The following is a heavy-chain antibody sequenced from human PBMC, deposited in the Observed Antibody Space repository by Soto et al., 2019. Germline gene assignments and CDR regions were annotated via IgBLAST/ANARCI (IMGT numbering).Heavy chain of an antibody. D-gene: IGHD5-18*01. Sequence: QVQLQESGPGLVKPSETLSLTCTVSGGSISYYYCSWIRQPPGKGLEWIGHIYYTGSTNYNPSLKSRVTISVDTSKNQFSLKLNSVTAADTAVYYCARHVSGYTYGNVWFDSWAQGTLVTVSS. J-gene: IGHJ5*01. CDR3: ARHVSGYTYGNVWFDS. V-gene: IGHV4-59*08. CDR2: IYYTGST. CDR1: GGSISYYY.